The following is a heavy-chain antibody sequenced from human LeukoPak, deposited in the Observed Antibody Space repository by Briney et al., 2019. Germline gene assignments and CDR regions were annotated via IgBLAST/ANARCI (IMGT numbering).Heavy chain of an antibody. V-gene: IGHV4-30-2*01. J-gene: IGHJ5*02. CDR1: GGSISSGGYS. CDR2: IYHSGST. D-gene: IGHD1-14*01. Sequence: SQTLSLTCTVSGGSISSGGYSWSWIRQPPGKGLEWIGYIYHSGSTYYNPSLKSRVTISVDRSKNQFSLKLSSVTAADTVVYYCARGDTTPWFDPWGQGTLVTVSS. CDR3: ARGDTTPWFDP.